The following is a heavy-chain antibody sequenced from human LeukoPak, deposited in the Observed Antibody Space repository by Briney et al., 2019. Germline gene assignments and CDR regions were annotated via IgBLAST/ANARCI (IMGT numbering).Heavy chain of an antibody. CDR3: ARRAGAYSHPYDY. D-gene: IGHD4/OR15-4a*01. Sequence: GGSLRLSCTVSGFTVSSNSMSWVRQAPGKGLEWVSFIYSDNTHYSDSVKGRFTISRDSSKNTLYLQMNSLRAEDTAVYYCARRAGAYSHPYDYWGQGTLVTVSS. J-gene: IGHJ4*02. CDR2: IYSDNT. CDR1: GFTVSSNS. V-gene: IGHV3-53*01.